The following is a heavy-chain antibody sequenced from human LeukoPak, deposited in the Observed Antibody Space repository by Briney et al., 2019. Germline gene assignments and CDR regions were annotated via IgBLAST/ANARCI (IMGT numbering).Heavy chain of an antibody. J-gene: IGHJ4*02. CDR3: ARGLVDYYDSSGYLDY. Sequence: SETLSLTCTVSGGSISSGSYYWSWIRQPAGKGLEWIGRIYTSGNTNYNPSLKSRVTISVDTSKNQFSLKLSSVTAADTAVYYCARGLVDYYDSSGYLDYWGQGTLVTVSS. CDR1: GGSISSGSYY. D-gene: IGHD3-22*01. CDR2: IYTSGNT. V-gene: IGHV4-61*02.